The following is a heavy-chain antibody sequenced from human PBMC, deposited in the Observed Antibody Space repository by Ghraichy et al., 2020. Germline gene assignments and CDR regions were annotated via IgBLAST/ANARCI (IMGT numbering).Heavy chain of an antibody. J-gene: IGHJ4*02. CDR3: ARESSGSPDY. CDR2: ITESGSYM. Sequence: GGSLRLSCAASGFTFSNYAMNWVRQAPGKGLEWVSSITESGSYMYYADSVKGRFTISRDNAKNSLSLQMNSLRAEDTGVYYCARESSGSPDYWGQGTLVTVSS. CDR1: GFTFSNYA. V-gene: IGHV3-21*01. D-gene: IGHD1-26*01.